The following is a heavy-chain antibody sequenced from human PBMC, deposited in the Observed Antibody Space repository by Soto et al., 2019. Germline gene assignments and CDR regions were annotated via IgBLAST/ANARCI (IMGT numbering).Heavy chain of an antibody. V-gene: IGHV3-23*01. D-gene: IGHD6-19*01. CDR2: ISGSGGST. CDR3: AKDRGEGAVAVPYYFDY. CDR1: GFTFSSYG. Sequence: EVQLLESGGGLVQPGGSLRLSCAASGFTFSSYGMSWVRQAPGKGLEWVSGISGSGGSTHYADSVKGRFIISRDNSKNTLYLQMNSLRAEDTAVFYCAKDRGEGAVAVPYYFDYWGQGTRVTVSS. J-gene: IGHJ4*02.